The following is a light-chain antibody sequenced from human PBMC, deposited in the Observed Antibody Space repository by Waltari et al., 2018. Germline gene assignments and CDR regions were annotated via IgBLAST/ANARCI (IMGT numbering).Light chain of an antibody. V-gene: IGLV2-14*03. CDR2: DVN. CDR1: NSDVGGYSY. J-gene: IGLJ2*01. CDR3: SSYTNRDTHVI. Sequence: QSTLTPPACVSGSPGQSITIPCTGTNSDVGGYSYVSWYQQLPGKAPKLMIYDVNKLPSGVSNRFSGSKSGNTASLTISGLQAEDEADYYCSSYTNRDTHVIFGGGTKLTVL.